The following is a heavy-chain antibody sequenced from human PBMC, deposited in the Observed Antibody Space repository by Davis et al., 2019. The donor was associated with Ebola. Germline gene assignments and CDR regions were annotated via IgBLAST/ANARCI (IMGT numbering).Heavy chain of an antibody. D-gene: IGHD2-21*01. CDR1: GFTVSSNY. Sequence: GESLKISCAASGFTVSSNYMNWVRQAPGKGLEWFSYISSSSSTIYYADSVKDRFTISRDNAKNSLYLQMNSLRAEDTAVYYCARDPAYCGGDCSYYYYYGMDVWGQGTTVTVSS. CDR2: ISSSSSTI. CDR3: ARDPAYCGGDCSYYYYYGMDV. J-gene: IGHJ6*02. V-gene: IGHV3-48*01.